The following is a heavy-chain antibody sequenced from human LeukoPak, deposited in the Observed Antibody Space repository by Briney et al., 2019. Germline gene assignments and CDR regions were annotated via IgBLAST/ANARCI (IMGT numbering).Heavy chain of an antibody. J-gene: IGHJ4*02. CDR3: ARGYYDRSGYYYFDY. Sequence: SETLSLTCAVFGGSFSGYYWTWXXQPPXXXXGXXXEINHTGNTNYNPSLKSRLTXSVDTSKNHSSLNLTSMTAADTALYFCARGYYDRSGYYYFDYWGQGTLVTVSS. CDR1: GGSFSGYY. CDR2: INHTGNT. D-gene: IGHD3-22*01. V-gene: IGHV4-34*01.